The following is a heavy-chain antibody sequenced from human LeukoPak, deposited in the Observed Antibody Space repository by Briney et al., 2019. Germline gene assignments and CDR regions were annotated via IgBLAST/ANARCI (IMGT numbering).Heavy chain of an antibody. V-gene: IGHV3-23*01. CDR3: AKGGYYYDSSGSGNYFDY. CDR2: ISGSGGST. CDR1: GFTFSSYA. J-gene: IGHJ4*02. Sequence: GGSLRLSCAASGFTFSSYAMSWVRQAPGKGLEWVSAISGSGGSTYYADSVKGRFTISRDNSKNTLYLQMNSLRAEDTAVYYCAKGGYYYDSSGSGNYFDYWGQGTLVTVSS. D-gene: IGHD3-22*01.